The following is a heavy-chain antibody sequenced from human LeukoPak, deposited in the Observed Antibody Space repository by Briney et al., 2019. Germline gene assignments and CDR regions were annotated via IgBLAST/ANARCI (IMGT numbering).Heavy chain of an antibody. CDR1: GFTFGIFS. CDR2: VNPSGDST. Sequence: PGGSLRLSCAASGFTFGIFSMTWVRQAPGKRLEWVSTVNPSGDSTYYANSVEGRFTISRDNSRDTIFLQMDSLRAGDTAIYYCAKDRAGTPWADWGQGTLVTVSS. V-gene: IGHV3-23*01. J-gene: IGHJ4*02. D-gene: IGHD1-1*01. CDR3: AKDRAGTPWAD.